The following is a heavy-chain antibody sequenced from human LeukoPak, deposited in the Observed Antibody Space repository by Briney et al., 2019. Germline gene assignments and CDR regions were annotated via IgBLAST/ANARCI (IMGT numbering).Heavy chain of an antibody. J-gene: IGHJ4*02. D-gene: IGHD5-18*01. CDR1: GYTFTGYY. CDR2: IIPILGTA. V-gene: IGHV1-69*16. CDR3: ARSGGYSYGYVADY. Sequence: SVKVSCKASGYTFTGYYMHWVRQAPGQGLEWMGGIIPILGTANYAQKFQGRVTITTDESTSTAYMELSSLRSEDTAVYYCARSGGYSYGYVADYWGQGTLVTVSS.